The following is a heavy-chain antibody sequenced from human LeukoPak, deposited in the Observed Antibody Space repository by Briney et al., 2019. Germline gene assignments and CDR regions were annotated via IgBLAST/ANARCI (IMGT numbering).Heavy chain of an antibody. CDR3: AKGPSGSYQRNWLDP. Sequence: GRSLRLSCAASGFIFDDYAMHWVRQAPGKGLERVLSISWNSDSIGYADSVKGRFTISRDNAKSSLYLQMNSLRADDMALYYCAKGPSGSYQRNWLDPWGQGTLVTVSA. CDR1: GFIFDDYA. CDR2: ISWNSDSI. V-gene: IGHV3-9*03. J-gene: IGHJ5*02. D-gene: IGHD1-26*01.